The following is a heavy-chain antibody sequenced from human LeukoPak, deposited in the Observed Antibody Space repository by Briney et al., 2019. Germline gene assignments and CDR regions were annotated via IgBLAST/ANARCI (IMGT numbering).Heavy chain of an antibody. V-gene: IGHV4-30-4*01. CDR2: IYYSGST. CDR1: GGSISSGDYY. D-gene: IGHD2-2*01. J-gene: IGHJ5*02. CDR3: ARGKQEDIVVVPAAMGFDP. Sequence: PSETLSLTCTVSGGSISSGDYYWSWIRQPPGKGLEWIGYIYYSGSTYYNPSLKSRVTISVDTSKNQFSLKLSSVTAADTAVYYCARGKQEDIVVVPAAMGFDPWGQGTLVTVSS.